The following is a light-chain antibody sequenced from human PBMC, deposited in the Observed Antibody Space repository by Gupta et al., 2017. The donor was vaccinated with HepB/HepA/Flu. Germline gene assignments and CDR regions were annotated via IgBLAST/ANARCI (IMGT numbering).Light chain of an antibody. Sequence: SYVLTEPPSVSVAPGTTARITCGGNNIGTKSVHWYQQKPGQAPVLLVYDDSDRPSGIPERFSGSNSGNTATLTISRVEAGDEAGYYCQVWDSSSDHRVIFGGGTKLTVL. CDR3: QVWDSSSDHRVI. V-gene: IGLV3-21*03. CDR1: NIGTKS. CDR2: DDS. J-gene: IGLJ2*01.